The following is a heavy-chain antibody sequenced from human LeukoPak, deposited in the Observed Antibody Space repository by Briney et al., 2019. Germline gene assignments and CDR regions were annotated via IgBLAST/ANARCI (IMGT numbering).Heavy chain of an antibody. CDR1: GGSISSYY. V-gene: IGHV4-59*01. CDR3: ASSTYYYDSSGYQARGYYYYYMDV. J-gene: IGHJ6*03. CDR2: IYYSGST. Sequence: PSETPSLTCTVSGGSISSYYWSWIRQPPGKGLEWIGYIYYSGSTNYNPSLKSRVTISVDTSKNQFSLKLSSVTAADTAVYYCASSTYYYDSSGYQARGYYYYYMDVWGKGTTVTVSS. D-gene: IGHD3-22*01.